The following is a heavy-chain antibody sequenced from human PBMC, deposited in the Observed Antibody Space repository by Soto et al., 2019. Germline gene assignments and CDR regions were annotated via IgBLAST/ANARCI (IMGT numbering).Heavy chain of an antibody. J-gene: IGHJ6*02. V-gene: IGHV4-38-2*02. CDR3: AREVATIGSRLYYYYGMDV. Sequence: PSETLSLTCAVSGYSISSGYYWGWIRQPPGKGLEWIGSIYHSGSTYYNPSLKSRVTISVDTSKNQFSLKLSSVTAADTAVYYCAREVATIGSRLYYYYGMDVWGQGTTLTV. CDR2: IYHSGST. CDR1: GYSISSGYY. D-gene: IGHD5-12*01.